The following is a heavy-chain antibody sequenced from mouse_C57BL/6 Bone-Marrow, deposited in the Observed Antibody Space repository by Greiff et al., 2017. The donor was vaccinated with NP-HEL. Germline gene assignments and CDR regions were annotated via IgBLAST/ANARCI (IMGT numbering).Heavy chain of an antibody. J-gene: IGHJ3*01. CDR3: ARKAYYGRSYEFAY. CDR2: IDPSDSYT. Sequence: QVQLQQPGAELVKPGASVKLSCKASGYTFTTYWMQWVKQRPGQGLEWIGEIDPSDSYTNYNQKFKGKATLTVDTSSSTANRQLSSLTCENSAVYYGARKAYYGRSYEFAYWGQGTLVTVSA. D-gene: IGHD1-1*01. V-gene: IGHV1-50*01. CDR1: GYTFTTYW.